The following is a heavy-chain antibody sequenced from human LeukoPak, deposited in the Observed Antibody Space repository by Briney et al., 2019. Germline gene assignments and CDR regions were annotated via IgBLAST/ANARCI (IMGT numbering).Heavy chain of an antibody. V-gene: IGHV3-30-3*01. CDR1: GFTFSSYA. CDR3: ARDLYDSGGYSSPIDY. CDR2: ISYDGSSK. D-gene: IGHD3-22*01. J-gene: IGHJ4*02. Sequence: GTSLRLSCAASGFTFSSYAMHWVRQAPGKGLEWVAVISYDGSSKYFADSVKGRFTISRDNAKNSLYLQMNSLRAEDTAVYYCARDLYDSGGYSSPIDYWGQGTLVTVSS.